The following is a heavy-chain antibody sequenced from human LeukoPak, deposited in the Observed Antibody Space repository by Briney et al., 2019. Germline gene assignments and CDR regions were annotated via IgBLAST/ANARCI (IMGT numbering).Heavy chain of an antibody. CDR2: ISGSGGGT. CDR1: GFTFSNYA. J-gene: IGHJ4*02. V-gene: IGHV3-23*01. Sequence: GGSLRLSCAASGFTFSNYAMSWVRQAPGKGLEWVTTISGSGGGTYYADSVKGRFAISRDNSKSTMYLQMNSLRAEDTAIYYCAKNRPFSDFDYWGQGTLVTVSS. CDR3: AKNRPFSDFDY.